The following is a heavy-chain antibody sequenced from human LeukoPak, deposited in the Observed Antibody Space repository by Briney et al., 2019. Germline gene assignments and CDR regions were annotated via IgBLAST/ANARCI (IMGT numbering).Heavy chain of an antibody. Sequence: SETLSLTCTVSGGSISSYYWSWIRQPPGKGLEWIGYIYYSGSTNYNPSLKSRVTISVDTSKNQFSLKLSSVTAADTAVYYCAREARVARGAFDIWGQGTMVTVSS. CDR2: IYYSGST. CDR1: GGSISSYY. V-gene: IGHV4-59*01. D-gene: IGHD2-15*01. CDR3: AREARVARGAFDI. J-gene: IGHJ3*02.